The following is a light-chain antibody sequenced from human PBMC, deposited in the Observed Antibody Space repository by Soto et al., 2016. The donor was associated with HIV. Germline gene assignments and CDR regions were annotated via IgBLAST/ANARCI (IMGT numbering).Light chain of an antibody. Sequence: IQMTQSPSSLSASVGDRVTITCRASQGNSNSLAWYQQKPGEAPRLLIYTASTLQSGVPSRFSGSGSGTEFTLTISSLQPEDFATYYCLQDYNYPRTFGQGTKMEIK. J-gene: IGKJ1*01. CDR1: QGNSNS. CDR3: LQDYNYPRT. V-gene: IGKV1-6*01. CDR2: TAS.